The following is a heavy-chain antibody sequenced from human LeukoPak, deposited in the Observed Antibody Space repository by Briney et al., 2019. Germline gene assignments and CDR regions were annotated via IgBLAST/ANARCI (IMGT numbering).Heavy chain of an antibody. J-gene: IGHJ4*02. CDR3: AKGFYDSSGYYYEGASSTYYFDY. D-gene: IGHD3-22*01. Sequence: GGSLRLSCAASGFTFSSYAMSWVRQAPGKGLEWVSAISGSGGSTYYADSVKGRFTISRDNAKNSLYLQMNSLRAEDTALYYCAKGFYDSSGYYYEGASSTYYFDYWGQGTLVTVSS. V-gene: IGHV3-23*01. CDR2: ISGSGGST. CDR1: GFTFSSYA.